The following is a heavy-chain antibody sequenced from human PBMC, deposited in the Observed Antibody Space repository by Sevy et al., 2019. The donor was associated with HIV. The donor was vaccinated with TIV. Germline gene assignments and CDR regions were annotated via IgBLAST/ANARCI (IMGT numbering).Heavy chain of an antibody. D-gene: IGHD3-10*01. CDR1: GFTFINYG. J-gene: IGHJ4*02. CDR3: AKCLRRYTLWFGELPTPPDS. Sequence: GGSLRLSCAASGFTFINYGMHWVRHAPGKGLEWVAVISYDGSNKYYADSVKGRFTITRDNSKNTLYLQMSSLTAEDTAVYFCAKCLRRYTLWFGELPTPPDSWGQGTLVTVSS. CDR2: ISYDGSNK. V-gene: IGHV3-30*18.